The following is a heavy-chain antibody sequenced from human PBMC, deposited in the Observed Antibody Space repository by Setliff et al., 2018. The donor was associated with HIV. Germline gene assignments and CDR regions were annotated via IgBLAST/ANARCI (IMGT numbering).Heavy chain of an antibody. Sequence: SETLSLTCTVSGGSISSYYWNWIRQPPGKGLEWIGYIYYSGSNNYNPSLKSRVTISVYTSKNQFSLKLSSVTAADTAVYYCASAPIVVVIPHAFDIWGQGTMVTVSS. CDR2: IYYSGSN. CDR1: GGSISSYY. D-gene: IGHD3-22*01. J-gene: IGHJ3*02. CDR3: ASAPIVVVIPHAFDI. V-gene: IGHV4-59*01.